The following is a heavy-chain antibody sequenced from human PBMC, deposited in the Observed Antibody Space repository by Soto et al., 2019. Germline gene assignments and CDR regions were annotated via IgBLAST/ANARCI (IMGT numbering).Heavy chain of an antibody. Sequence: ASVKVSCKVSGYTLTELSMHWVRQAPGKGLEWMGGFDPEDGETIYAQKFQGRVTMTEDTSTDTAYMELSSLRSEDTAVYYWATVYREDSSGYYGWFDPWGQGTLVTVSS. CDR1: GYTLTELS. J-gene: IGHJ5*02. CDR3: ATVYREDSSGYYGWFDP. V-gene: IGHV1-24*01. CDR2: FDPEDGET. D-gene: IGHD3-22*01.